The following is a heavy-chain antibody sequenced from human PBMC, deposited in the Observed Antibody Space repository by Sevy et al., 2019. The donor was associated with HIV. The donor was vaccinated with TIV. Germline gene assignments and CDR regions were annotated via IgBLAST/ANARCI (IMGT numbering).Heavy chain of an antibody. V-gene: IGHV3-74*01. CDR3: ASGGTLFRY. J-gene: IGHJ4*02. CDR1: GFSFSSNW. CDR2: ISSDGSSL. D-gene: IGHD1-1*01. Sequence: GGSLRLSFAASGFSFSSNWMQWVRQAPGKGLVWVSRISSDGSSLSYADSVKGRFTISRDNAENTVYLQMNSLRAEDTAVYYCASGGTLFRYWGQGTLVTVSS.